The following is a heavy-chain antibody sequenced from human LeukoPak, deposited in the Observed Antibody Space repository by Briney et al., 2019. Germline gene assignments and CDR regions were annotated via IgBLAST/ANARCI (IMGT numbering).Heavy chain of an antibody. CDR1: GGSFNGYY. J-gene: IGHJ3*02. V-gene: IGHV4-34*01. Sequence: SETLSLTCAVYGGSFNGYYWSWIRQPPGKGLEWIGEINHSGSTNYNPSLKSRVTISVDTSNNQLSLKVNSVTAADTAMYYCVKSNSRYQPWTLDIWGRGTMVTVSS. D-gene: IGHD2-2*01. CDR2: INHSGST. CDR3: VKSNSRYQPWTLDI.